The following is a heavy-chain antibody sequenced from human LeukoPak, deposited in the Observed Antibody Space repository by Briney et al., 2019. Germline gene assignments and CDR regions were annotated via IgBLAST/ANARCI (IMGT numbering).Heavy chain of an antibody. D-gene: IGHD4-23*01. V-gene: IGHV3-43*02. Sequence: GGSLRLSCAASGFTFDDYAMHWVRQAPGKGLEWVSLISGDGGSTYYADSVKGRFTISRDNSKNSLYLHMNSLRSGDTALYYCAKDHVYGGADDWGQGTLVTVSS. CDR3: AKDHVYGGADD. J-gene: IGHJ4*02. CDR1: GFTFDDYA. CDR2: ISGDGGST.